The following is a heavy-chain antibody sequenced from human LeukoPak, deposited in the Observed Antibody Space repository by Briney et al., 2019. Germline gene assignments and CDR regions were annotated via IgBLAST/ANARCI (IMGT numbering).Heavy chain of an antibody. J-gene: IGHJ4*02. D-gene: IGHD5-18*01. CDR1: GGSISSSSYY. V-gene: IGHV4-61*01. Sequence: ASETLSLTCTVSGGSISSSSYYWSWIRQPPGKGLEWIGYIYYSGSTNYNPSLKSRVTISVDTSKNQFSLKLSSVTAADTAVYYCARSYTAMVRYFDNWGQGTLVTVSS. CDR3: ARSYTAMVRYFDN. CDR2: IYYSGST.